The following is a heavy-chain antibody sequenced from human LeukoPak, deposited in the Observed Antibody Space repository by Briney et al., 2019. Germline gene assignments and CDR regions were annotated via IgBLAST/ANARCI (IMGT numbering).Heavy chain of an antibody. CDR1: GYRFISYW. J-gene: IGHJ4*02. Sequence: GEALKISCKAAGYRFISYWIGWVRQMPGKGLAWMGIIYPGDSETRYSTSFQGQISISVDKSISTAYLQWSSLKASDTAMYYCARALPGINNWNEFDYWGQGTRVTVSS. V-gene: IGHV5-51*01. CDR3: ARALPGINNWNEFDY. CDR2: IYPGDSET. D-gene: IGHD1-20*01.